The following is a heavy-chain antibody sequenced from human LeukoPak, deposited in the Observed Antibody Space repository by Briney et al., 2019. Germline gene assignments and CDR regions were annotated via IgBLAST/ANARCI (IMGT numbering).Heavy chain of an antibody. CDR1: GFTFRSSY. J-gene: IGHJ6*02. V-gene: IGHV3-53*01. CDR2: IYSGGNT. Sequence: GGSLRLSCAASGFTFRSSYMSWVRQAPGKGLEWVSIIYSGGNTYYADSVKGRFTISRDNPKNTLYLQMNSLRAEDTAVYYCARDQWYYDFWSGYKNYGMDVWGQGTTVTVSS. CDR3: ARDQWYYDFWSGYKNYGMDV. D-gene: IGHD3-3*01.